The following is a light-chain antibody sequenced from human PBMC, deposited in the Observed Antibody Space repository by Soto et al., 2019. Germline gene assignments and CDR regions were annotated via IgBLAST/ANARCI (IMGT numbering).Light chain of an antibody. CDR3: VLYMGSGISV. CDR1: SGSVSTSYY. Sequence: QTVVTQEPSFSVSPGRTDTLTCGLSSGSVSTSYYPSWYQQTPGQAPRTLIYNTNTRSSGVPDRFSGSILGNKAALTITGAQADDESEYYCVLYMGSGISVFGGGTKLTVL. CDR2: NTN. J-gene: IGLJ2*01. V-gene: IGLV8-61*01.